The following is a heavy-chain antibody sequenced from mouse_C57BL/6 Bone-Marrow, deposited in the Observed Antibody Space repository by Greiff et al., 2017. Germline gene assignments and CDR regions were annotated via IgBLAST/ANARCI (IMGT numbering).Heavy chain of an antibody. CDR2: IRSKSNNYAT. CDR3: VTDYRDY. Sequence: EVTLVESGGGLVQPTGSLKLSCAASGFSFNTYAMNWVRQAPGTGLEWVARIRSKSNNYATYYADSVKDRFTISRVDSESMLYLQMNNLKTEDTAMYYCVTDYRDYWGQGTTLTVSS. CDR1: GFSFNTYA. V-gene: IGHV10-1*01. D-gene: IGHD2-4*01. J-gene: IGHJ2*01.